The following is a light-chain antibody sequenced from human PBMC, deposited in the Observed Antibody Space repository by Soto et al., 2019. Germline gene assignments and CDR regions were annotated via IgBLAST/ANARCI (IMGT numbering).Light chain of an antibody. CDR2: DVS. CDR1: QSVSSNY. CDR3: QHYGISPT. Sequence: DIVLTQSPGTLSLSPGERATLSCRSSQSVSSNYLAWYQQKPDQAPRLVIYDVSGRATGIPDRFSGSGSGTDFTLTISRLEPVDSAVYYCQHYGISPTFGQGTKVEIK. J-gene: IGKJ1*01. V-gene: IGKV3-20*01.